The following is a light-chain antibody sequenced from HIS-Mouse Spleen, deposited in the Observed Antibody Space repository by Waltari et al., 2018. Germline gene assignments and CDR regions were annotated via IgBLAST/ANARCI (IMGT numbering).Light chain of an antibody. V-gene: IGLV1-47*01. Sequence: QSVLTQPPSASGTPGQRATISCSGCSPNIGRNYVDWYQQLPGTAPNLLIYRNNRRPSGVPDRFSGSKSGTSASLAISGLRSEDEADYYCAAWDDSLSGPVFGGGTKLTVL. CDR3: AAWDDSLSGPV. CDR1: SPNIGRNY. J-gene: IGLJ3*02. CDR2: RNN.